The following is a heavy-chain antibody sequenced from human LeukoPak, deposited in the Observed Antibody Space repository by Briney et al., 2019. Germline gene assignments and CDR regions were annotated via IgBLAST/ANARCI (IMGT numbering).Heavy chain of an antibody. D-gene: IGHD2-2*01. J-gene: IGHJ6*03. CDR3: ARDAMMGQYYYMDV. CDR1: GGTFSSYA. V-gene: IGHV1-69*05. Sequence: SSVKVSCKASGGTFSSYAISWVRQAPGQGLEWMGGIIPIFGTANYAQKFQGRVTITTDESTSTAYMELSSLRAEDTAVYYCARDAMMGQYYYMDVWGKGTTVTVSS. CDR2: IIPIFGTA.